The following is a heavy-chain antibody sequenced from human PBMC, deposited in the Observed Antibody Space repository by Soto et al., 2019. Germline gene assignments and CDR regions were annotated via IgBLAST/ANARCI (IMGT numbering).Heavy chain of an antibody. Sequence: PSETLSLTCTVSGGSISSGGYYWSWIRQHPGKGLEWIGYIYYSGSTYYNPSLKSRVTISVDTSKNQFSLKLSSVTAADTAVYYCARGRAQTYYDFWSGEQLHWFDPWGQGTLVTVSS. CDR2: IYYSGST. V-gene: IGHV4-31*03. D-gene: IGHD3-3*01. CDR1: GGSISSGGYY. J-gene: IGHJ5*02. CDR3: ARGRAQTYYDFWSGEQLHWFDP.